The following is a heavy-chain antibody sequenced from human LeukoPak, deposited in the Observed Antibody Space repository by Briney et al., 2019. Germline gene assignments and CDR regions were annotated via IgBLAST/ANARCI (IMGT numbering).Heavy chain of an antibody. CDR2: IYTSGST. V-gene: IGHV4-4*07. J-gene: IGHJ4*02. CDR3: ARDQGYSGYAIRGTFDY. CDR1: GGSISSYY. D-gene: IGHD5-12*01. Sequence: SETLSLTCTVSGGSISSYYWSWIRQPAGKGLEWIGRIYTSGSTNYNPSLKSRVTMSVDTSKNQFSLKLSSVTAADTAVYYCARDQGYSGYAIRGTFDYWGQGTLVTVSS.